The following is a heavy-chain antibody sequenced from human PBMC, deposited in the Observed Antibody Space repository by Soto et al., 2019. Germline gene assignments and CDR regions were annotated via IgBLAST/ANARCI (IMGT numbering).Heavy chain of an antibody. Sequence: QVTLKESGPVLVKPTETLTLTCTVSGFSLSNARMGVSWIRQPPGKALEWLAHIFSNDEKSYSTSLKSRLTISKDTSXTQLVXXMTNMDPVDTATYYCARIISITMVRGVIKKAWFDPWGQGTLVTVSS. CDR3: ARIISITMVRGVIKKAWFDP. D-gene: IGHD3-10*01. CDR2: IFSNDEK. J-gene: IGHJ5*02. CDR1: GFSLSNARMG. V-gene: IGHV2-26*01.